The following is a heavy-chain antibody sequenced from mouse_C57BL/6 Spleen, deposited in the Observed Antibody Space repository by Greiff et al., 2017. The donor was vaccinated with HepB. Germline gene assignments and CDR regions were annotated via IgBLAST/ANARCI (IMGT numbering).Heavy chain of an antibody. CDR1: GYTFTSYW. CDR3: ARDYGRRFAY. V-gene: IGHV1-50*01. CDR2: IDPSDSYT. D-gene: IGHD1-1*01. Sequence: VQLQQPGAELVKPGASVKLSCKASGYTFTSYWMQWVKQRPGQGLEWIGEIDPSDSYTNYNQKFKGKATLTVDTSSSTAYMQLSSLTSEDSAVYYCARDYGRRFAYWGQGTLVTVSA. J-gene: IGHJ3*01.